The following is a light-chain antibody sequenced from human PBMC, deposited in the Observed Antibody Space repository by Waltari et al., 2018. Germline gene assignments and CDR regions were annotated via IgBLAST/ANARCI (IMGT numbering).Light chain of an antibody. Sequence: QSVLTQPPSVSGAPGQRVTISCTGSSSNIGAGYDVPWYQQIPGTAPKLLIYGNSNRPSGVPDRFSGSKSGTSASLAITGLQAEDEADYYCQSYDSSLSVVVFGGGTKLTVL. V-gene: IGLV1-40*01. J-gene: IGLJ2*01. CDR3: QSYDSSLSVVV. CDR1: SSNIGAGYD. CDR2: GNS.